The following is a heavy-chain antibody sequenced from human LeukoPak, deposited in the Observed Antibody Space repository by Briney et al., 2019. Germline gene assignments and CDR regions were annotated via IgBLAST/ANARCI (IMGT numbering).Heavy chain of an antibody. D-gene: IGHD3-9*01. CDR1: GFTVSSNY. V-gene: IGHV3-66*01. Sequence: GGSLRLSCAASGFTVSSNYMSWVRQAPGKGLEWVSVIYSGGSTYYADSVKGRFTISRDNAKNSLYLQMNSLRAEDTAVYYCARDRYFGYYFDYWGQGTLVTVSS. CDR3: ARDRYFGYYFDY. J-gene: IGHJ4*02. CDR2: IYSGGST.